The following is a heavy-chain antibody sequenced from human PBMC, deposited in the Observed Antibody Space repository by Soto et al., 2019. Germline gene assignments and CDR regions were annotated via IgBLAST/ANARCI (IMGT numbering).Heavy chain of an antibody. CDR2: ISYDDGNVR. CDR3: ARDQGGAYFPHDGFAM. J-gene: IGHJ3*02. Sequence: QEQLVESGGVVVQPGRSLRLSCVASGFPFSESAMHWFRQAPGKGLEWVAVISYDDGNVRYYADSVQGRFTGSRDNSKNTLFLQMDSLRSEATAVYYCARDQGGAYFPHDGFAMWGQGTVVTVSS. V-gene: IGHV3-30-3*01. CDR1: GFPFSESA. D-gene: IGHD1-26*01.